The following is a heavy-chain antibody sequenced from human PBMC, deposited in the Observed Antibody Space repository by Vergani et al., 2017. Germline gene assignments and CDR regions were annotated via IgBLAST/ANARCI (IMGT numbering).Heavy chain of an antibody. V-gene: IGHV4-39*01. CDR1: GASANSYY. CDR2: IYYSGST. J-gene: IGHJ6*03. D-gene: IGHD6-13*01. Sequence: QVKLQESGPGLVKPSETLSLTCTVSGASANSYYWGWIRQPPGKGLEWIGTIYYSGSTYYNPSLKSRVTISVDTSKNQFSLKLNSVTAADTAVYYCARHKEQLVPGNYYYYYYMDVWGKGTTVTVSS. CDR3: ARHKEQLVPGNYYYYYYMDV.